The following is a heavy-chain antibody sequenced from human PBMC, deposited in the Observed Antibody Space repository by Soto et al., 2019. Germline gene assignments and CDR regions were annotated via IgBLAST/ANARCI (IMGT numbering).Heavy chain of an antibody. CDR1: GFTFSSYA. Sequence: GGSLRLSCAASGFTFSSYAMSWVRQAPGKGLEWVSAISGSGGSTYYADSVKGRFTISRDNSKNTLYLQMNSLRAEDTAVYYCAASITMVRGAEYYFDYWGQGTLVTGSS. CDR2: ISGSGGST. CDR3: AASITMVRGAEYYFDY. D-gene: IGHD3-10*01. J-gene: IGHJ4*02. V-gene: IGHV3-23*01.